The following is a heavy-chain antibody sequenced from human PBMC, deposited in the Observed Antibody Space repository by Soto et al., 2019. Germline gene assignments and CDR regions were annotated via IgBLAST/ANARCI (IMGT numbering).Heavy chain of an antibody. CDR3: ARKSYFGAGPLDF. CDR1: GCTFSSNG. V-gene: IGHV5-51*01. CDR2: IQPGNSET. J-gene: IGHJ4*02. D-gene: IGHD2-21*01. Sequence: GGSLRLSGAASGCTFSSNGMHWVRQMPGKGLEWMGSIQPGNSETRDTPSFQGQVTMSADKSISTAYLQWSSLNQSDTALYFCARKSYFGAGPLDFCGQGTLVTVSS.